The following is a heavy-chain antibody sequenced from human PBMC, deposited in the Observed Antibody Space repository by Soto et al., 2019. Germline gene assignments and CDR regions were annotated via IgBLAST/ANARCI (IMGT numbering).Heavy chain of an antibody. V-gene: IGHV1-3*01. CDR3: ARGVWGHDY. Sequence: ASVKVSCKASGYTFTDYVMHWARQAPGQRLEWMGWINAGNGNTKYSQKLQDRVTITRDTSASTAYMELSSLRYEEPAGYYCARGVWGHDYWGQGAQVTV. J-gene: IGHJ4*02. CDR1: GYTFTDYV. CDR2: INAGNGNT. D-gene: IGHD3-16*01.